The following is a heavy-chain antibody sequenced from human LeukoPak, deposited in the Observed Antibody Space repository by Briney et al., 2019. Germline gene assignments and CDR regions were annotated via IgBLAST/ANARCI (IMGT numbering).Heavy chain of an antibody. J-gene: IGHJ4*02. CDR1: GFTFSSYS. D-gene: IGHD5-24*01. CDR2: ISSSSSYI. CDR3: AGSVEMATIHYFDY. Sequence: GGSLRLSCAASGFTFSSYSMNWVRQAPGKGLEWVSSISSSSSYIYYADSVKCRFTISRDNAKNSLYLQMNSLRAEDTAVYYCAGSVEMATIHYFDYWGQGTLVTVSS. V-gene: IGHV3-21*01.